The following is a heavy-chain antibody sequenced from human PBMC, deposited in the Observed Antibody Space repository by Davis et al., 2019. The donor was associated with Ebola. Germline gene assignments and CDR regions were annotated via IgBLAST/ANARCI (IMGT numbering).Heavy chain of an antibody. CDR1: GFTFSSYA. CDR2: ITGSGDII. CDR3: AKDGRGVGATGPKRAGQIEFQH. J-gene: IGHJ1*01. Sequence: PGGSLRLSCAASGFTFSSYAMSWVRQAPGKGLEWVSLITGSGDIIYYEDSVKGRFTISRDNSKNTLYLQMNSLRAEDTAVYYCAKDGRGVGATGPKRAGQIEFQHWGQGTLVTVSS. D-gene: IGHD1-26*01. V-gene: IGHV3-23*01.